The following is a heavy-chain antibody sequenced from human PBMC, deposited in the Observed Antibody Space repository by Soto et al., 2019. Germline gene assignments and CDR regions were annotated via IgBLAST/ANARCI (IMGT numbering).Heavy chain of an antibody. V-gene: IGHV1-69*01. J-gene: IGHJ6*02. CDR1: GGTFSSYA. Sequence: QVQLVQSGAEVKKPGSSMKVSCKASGGTFSSYAISWVRQAPGQGLEWLGGIIPIFCTANYAQKFQGRVTITADESTSTAYMELSSLRSEDTAVYYCARTIFGLVPPRTYYYYGMDVWGQGTTVTVSS. CDR3: ARTIFGLVPPRTYYYYGMDV. D-gene: IGHD3-3*01. CDR2: IIPIFCTA.